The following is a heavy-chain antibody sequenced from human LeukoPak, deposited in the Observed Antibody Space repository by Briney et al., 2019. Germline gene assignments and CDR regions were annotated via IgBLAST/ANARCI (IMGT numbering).Heavy chain of an antibody. CDR2: IYPGDSDT. CDR1: GYSFTSYW. V-gene: IGHV5-51*01. J-gene: IGHJ5*02. Sequence: GESLKISRKGSGYSFTSYWIGRVRQMPGKGLEWMGIIYPGDSDTRYSPSFQVQVTIAADKSISTAYLQWSSLKASDTAMYYCARHELERSASWFDPWGQGTLVTVSS. D-gene: IGHD1-1*01. CDR3: ARHELERSASWFDP.